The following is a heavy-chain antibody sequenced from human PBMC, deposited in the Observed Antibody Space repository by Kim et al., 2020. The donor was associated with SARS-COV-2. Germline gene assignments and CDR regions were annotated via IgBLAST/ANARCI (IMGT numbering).Heavy chain of an antibody. Sequence: ASVKVSCKASGYTFTSYAMSWLRQAPGQGLEWMGWINTNTGNPTYAQRFTGRFVFSLDTSVSTADLQISSLKAEDTAVYFCASDPLVSTIFGVGIKEGGYFVYWGQGTLVTLS. CDR3: ASDPLVSTIFGVGIKEGGYFVY. D-gene: IGHD3-3*01. CDR1: GYTFTSYA. J-gene: IGHJ4*02. V-gene: IGHV7-4-1*02. CDR2: INTNTGNP.